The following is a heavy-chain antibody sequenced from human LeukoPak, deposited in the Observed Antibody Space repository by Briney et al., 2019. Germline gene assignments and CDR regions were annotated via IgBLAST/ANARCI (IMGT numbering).Heavy chain of an antibody. CDR1: GFTFISYA. Sequence: PGGSLRLSCAASGFTFISYAMSWVRQAPGRGLEWISYISRSSRAIFYAGSVKGRFTISRDNAKNSLYLQMNSLRDEDTAVYYCARDAVGIQLWSDHWGQGTLVTVSS. V-gene: IGHV3-48*02. D-gene: IGHD5-18*01. J-gene: IGHJ4*02. CDR2: ISRSSRAI. CDR3: ARDAVGIQLWSDH.